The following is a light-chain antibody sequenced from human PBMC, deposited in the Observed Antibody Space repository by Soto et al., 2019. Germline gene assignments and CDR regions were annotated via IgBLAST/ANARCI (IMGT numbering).Light chain of an antibody. Sequence: QSVLTQRASVSGSPGQSITISCTGTSIDVGAYNYVSWYQQHPGKAPKLMIYDVRNRPSGVSNRFSGSKSGNTASLTISGLQAEDEANYYCSSYTSSSTLVVFGAGTKVTVL. J-gene: IGLJ2*01. CDR3: SSYTSSSTLVV. V-gene: IGLV2-14*01. CDR2: DVR. CDR1: SIDVGAYNY.